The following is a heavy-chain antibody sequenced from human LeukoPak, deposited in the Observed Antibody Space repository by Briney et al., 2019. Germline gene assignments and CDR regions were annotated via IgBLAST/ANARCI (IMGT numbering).Heavy chain of an antibody. CDR3: TTEGRSGYDCPPFDY. CDR2: IKSTTDGGTT. D-gene: IGHD5-12*01. V-gene: IGHV3-15*01. J-gene: IGHJ4*02. Sequence: PGGPLPLSCAASGVAFSNAWMSWVRPAPGKGLGWVGRIKSTTDGGTTDYAAPVKGRFTIARDDPKNTLYQQMNSLKTEDTAVYYCTTEGRSGYDCPPFDYLGQGTPVTGPS. CDR1: GVAFSNAW.